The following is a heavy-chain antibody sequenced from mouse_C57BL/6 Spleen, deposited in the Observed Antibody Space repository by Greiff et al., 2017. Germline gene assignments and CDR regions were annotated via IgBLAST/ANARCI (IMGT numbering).Heavy chain of an antibody. CDR1: GFNIKDDY. CDR2: IDPENGDT. V-gene: IGHV14-4*01. J-gene: IGHJ3*01. CDR3: TYYDYPFAY. D-gene: IGHD2-4*01. Sequence: VQLQQSGAELVRPGASVKLSCTASGFNIKDDYMHWVKQRPEQGLEWIGWIDPENGDTEYASKFQGKATITADTSSNTAYLQLSSLTSEDTAVYYCTYYDYPFAYWGQGTLVTVSA.